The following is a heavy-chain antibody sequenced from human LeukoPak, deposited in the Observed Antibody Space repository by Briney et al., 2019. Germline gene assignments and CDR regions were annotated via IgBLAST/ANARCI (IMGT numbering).Heavy chain of an antibody. Sequence: GGSLRLSCAASGFTVSSYAMSWVRQAPGKGLEWVSAISGSGGSTYYADSVKGRFTISRDNSKNTLYLQMNSLRAEDTAVYYCAKDLDSSELYDYWGQGTLVTVSS. V-gene: IGHV3-23*01. CDR1: GFTVSSYA. D-gene: IGHD3-22*01. CDR3: AKDLDSSELYDY. CDR2: ISGSGGST. J-gene: IGHJ4*02.